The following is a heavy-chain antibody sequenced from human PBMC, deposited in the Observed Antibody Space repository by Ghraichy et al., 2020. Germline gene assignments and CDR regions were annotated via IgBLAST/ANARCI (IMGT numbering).Heavy chain of an antibody. CDR3: ARYVCSSTKCPSFDS. J-gene: IGHJ4*02. CDR1: GGSISSSIYY. D-gene: IGHD2-2*01. Sequence: ETLSLTCTVSGGSISSSIYYWGWIRQPPGKGLEWIGYIYYSGSSYYNPSLKSRVTISVDSSKNHFSLQLSSVTAADTALYYCARYVCSSTKCPSFDSWGQGTLVTVSS. CDR2: IYYSGSS. V-gene: IGHV4-39*02.